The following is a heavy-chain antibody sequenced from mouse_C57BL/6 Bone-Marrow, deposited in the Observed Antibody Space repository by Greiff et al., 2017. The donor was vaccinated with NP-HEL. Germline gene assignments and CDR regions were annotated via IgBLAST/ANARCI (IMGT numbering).Heavy chain of an antibody. Sequence: QVQLQQPGAELVRPGTSVKLSCKASGYTFTSYWMHWVKQRPRQGLEWIGVIDPSDSYTNYNQKFKGKATLTVDTSSSTAYMQLSSLTSEDSAVYYCATLGNYWGQGTTLTVSS. CDR1: GYTFTSYW. J-gene: IGHJ2*01. V-gene: IGHV1-59*01. CDR2: IDPSDSYT. D-gene: IGHD4-1*01. CDR3: ATLGNY.